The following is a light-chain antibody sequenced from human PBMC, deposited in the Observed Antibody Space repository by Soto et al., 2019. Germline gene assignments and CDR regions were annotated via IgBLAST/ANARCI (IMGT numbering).Light chain of an antibody. CDR3: QHYHNWPRT. CDR2: GIS. V-gene: IGKV3-15*01. Sequence: IVMTQSPATLSVSPGERATLSCRASQSVSTNFAWYQQKLGQAPRLLIYGISTRATGIPARFSGSGSETEFTRTISSLQSEDFAIYYCQHYHNWPRTFGQGTKVEIK. J-gene: IGKJ1*01. CDR1: QSVSTN.